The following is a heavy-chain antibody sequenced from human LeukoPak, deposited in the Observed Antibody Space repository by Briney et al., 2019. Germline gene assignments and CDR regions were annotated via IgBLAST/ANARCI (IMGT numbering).Heavy chain of an antibody. V-gene: IGHV3-74*01. CDR2: MYGDMSDI. J-gene: IGHJ4*02. Sequence: GGSLRLSCEVSGFIFSNSWMHWVRHTPGKGLVWASRMYGDMSDISYADSVKGRFTISRDNAKNTVYLQMNSLRGEDTAVYYCARDLGLRGSKWGQGTLVTVSS. CDR1: GFIFSNSW. D-gene: IGHD4-23*01. CDR3: ARDLGLRGSK.